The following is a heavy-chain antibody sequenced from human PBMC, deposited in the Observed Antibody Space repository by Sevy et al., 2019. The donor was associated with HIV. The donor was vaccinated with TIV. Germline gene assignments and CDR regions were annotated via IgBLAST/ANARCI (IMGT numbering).Heavy chain of an antibody. D-gene: IGHD3-22*01. Sequence: GGSLRLSCAASGFTFSSYGMHWVRQAPGKGLEWVAVISYDGSNKYYADSVKGRFTISRDNSKNTLYLQINSLRAEDTAVYYCAKDGRDDISGYYYSYYFDYWGQGTLVTISS. CDR2: ISYDGSNK. CDR3: AKDGRDDISGYYYSYYFDY. CDR1: GFTFSSYG. V-gene: IGHV3-30*18. J-gene: IGHJ4*02.